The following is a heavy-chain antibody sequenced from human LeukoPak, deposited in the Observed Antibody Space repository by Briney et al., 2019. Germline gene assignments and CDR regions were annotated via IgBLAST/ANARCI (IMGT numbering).Heavy chain of an antibody. Sequence: GESLKISCRGSGYSFTSYWIGWVRPMPGKGLEWMGLIYPGDSDTRYCTSFQGQVTISAPKSIRTAYLQCSSLKSSDTTTPYCARRGAANPDAFDIWGQGTMVTVSS. CDR2: IYPGDSDT. CDR1: GYSFTSYW. V-gene: IGHV5-51*01. CDR3: ARRGAANPDAFDI. J-gene: IGHJ3*02. D-gene: IGHD4/OR15-4a*01.